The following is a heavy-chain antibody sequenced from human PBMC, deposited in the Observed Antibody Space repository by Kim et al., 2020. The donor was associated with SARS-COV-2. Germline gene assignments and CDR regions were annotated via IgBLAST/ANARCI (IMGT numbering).Heavy chain of an antibody. CDR1: GESFRNFY. Sequence: SETLSLTCAVYGESFRNFYWSWIRQPPGKGLEWIGEINHRGSTNYNPSLKSRVTISVDTSKNQFSLKLNSVTAADTAVYYCARETSRGEEAFDIWGQGT. CDR2: INHRGST. D-gene: IGHD3-10*01. J-gene: IGHJ3*02. CDR3: ARETSRGEEAFDI. V-gene: IGHV4-34*01.